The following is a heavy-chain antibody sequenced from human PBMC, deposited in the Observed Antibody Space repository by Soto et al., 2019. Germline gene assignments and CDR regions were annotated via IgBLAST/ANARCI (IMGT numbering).Heavy chain of an antibody. Sequence: QMQLVQSGAEVKKTGSSVTVSCKALGNTFTYRYLHWVRQAPGQALAWMGWITPFSGDVHYAQKFQERVTITRDRSINTAYMQVSSLRSEGTAMYFCAGGGAGSGPFTWELPDHWGQGTLVTVSS. CDR1: GNTFTYRY. CDR2: ITPFSGDV. CDR3: AGGGAGSGPFTWELPDH. V-gene: IGHV1-45*02. D-gene: IGHD1-26*01. J-gene: IGHJ4*02.